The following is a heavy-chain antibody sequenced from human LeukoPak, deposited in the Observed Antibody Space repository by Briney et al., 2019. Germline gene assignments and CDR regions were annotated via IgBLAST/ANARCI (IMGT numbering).Heavy chain of an antibody. V-gene: IGHV4-39*07. J-gene: IGHJ4*02. Sequence: SETLSLTCTVSGGSISSSSYYWGWIRQPPGKGLEWIGSIYYSGSTYYNPSLKSRVTISVDTSKNQFSLKLSSVTAADTAVYYCAREWDTYYYDSSGYYSTTRYFDYWGQGTLVTVSS. CDR1: GGSISSSSYY. CDR2: IYYSGST. CDR3: AREWDTYYYDSSGYYSTTRYFDY. D-gene: IGHD3-22*01.